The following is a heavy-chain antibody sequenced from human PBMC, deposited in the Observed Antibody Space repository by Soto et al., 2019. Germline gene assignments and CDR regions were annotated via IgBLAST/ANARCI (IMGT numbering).Heavy chain of an antibody. CDR2: IYPGDSDT. V-gene: IGHV5-51*01. CDR1: GYSFTSYW. J-gene: IGHJ3*02. Sequence: PGESLKISCKGSGYSFTSYWIGWVRQMPGKGLEWMGIIYPGDSDTRYSPSFQGQVTISADKSISTAYLQWSSLKASDTAMYYCTRDLDYVGNSDHIDIWGQGTMVTVSS. CDR3: TRDLDYVGNSDHIDI. D-gene: IGHD4-17*01.